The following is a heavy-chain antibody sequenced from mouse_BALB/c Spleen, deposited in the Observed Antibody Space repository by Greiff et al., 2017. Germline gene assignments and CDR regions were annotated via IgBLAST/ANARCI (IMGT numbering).Heavy chain of an antibody. CDR1: GYSITSDYA. J-gene: IGHJ2*01. CDR3: ARYYYGSSYYFDY. D-gene: IGHD1-1*01. V-gene: IGHV3-2*02. CDR2: ISYSGST. Sequence: EVMLVESGPGLVKPSQSLSLTCTVTGYSITSDYAWNWIRQFPGNKLEWMGYISYSGSTSYNPSLKSRISITRDTSKNQFFLQLNSVTTEDTATYYCARYYYGSSYYFDYWGQGTTLTVSS.